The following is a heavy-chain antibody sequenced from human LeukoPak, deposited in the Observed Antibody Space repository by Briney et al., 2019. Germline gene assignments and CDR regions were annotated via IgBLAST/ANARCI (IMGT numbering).Heavy chain of an antibody. CDR1: GGTFSSYA. CDR3: ASSLLTGYYNDWFDP. J-gene: IGHJ5*02. D-gene: IGHD3-9*01. Sequence: SVKVSCKASGGTFSSYAISWVRQAPGQGLEWMGGIIPIFGTANYAQKFQGRVTITTDESTSTAYMELSSLRSEDTAVYYCASSLLTGYYNDWFDPWGQGTLVTVSS. CDR2: IIPIFGTA. V-gene: IGHV1-69*05.